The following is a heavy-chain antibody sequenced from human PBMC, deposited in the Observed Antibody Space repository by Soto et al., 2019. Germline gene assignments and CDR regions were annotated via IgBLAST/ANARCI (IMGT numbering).Heavy chain of an antibody. CDR2: IWYDGSNK. D-gene: IGHD3-22*01. CDR3: ARGLPGYYDSSGYYYFDY. CDR1: GFTFSSYG. Sequence: GGSLRLSCAASGFTFSSYGMHWVRQAPGKGLEWVAVIWYDGSNKYYADSVKGRFTISRDNSKNTLYLQMNSLRAEDTAVYYCARGLPGYYDSSGYYYFDYWGQGTLVTVSS. V-gene: IGHV3-33*01. J-gene: IGHJ4*02.